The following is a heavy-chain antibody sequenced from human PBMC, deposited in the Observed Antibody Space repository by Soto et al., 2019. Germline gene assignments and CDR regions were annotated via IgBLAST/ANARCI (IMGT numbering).Heavy chain of an antibody. V-gene: IGHV1-18*01. CDR2: ISAYNGNT. J-gene: IGHJ4*02. CDR1: GYTFTSYG. CDR3: ARVRAGWELLRAYYFDY. Sequence: ASVKVSCKASGYTFTSYGISWVRQAPGQGLEWMGWISAYNGNTNYAQKLQGRVTMTTDTSTSIAYMELRSLRSDDTAVYYCARVRAGWELLRAYYFDYWGQATLVTVSS. D-gene: IGHD1-26*01.